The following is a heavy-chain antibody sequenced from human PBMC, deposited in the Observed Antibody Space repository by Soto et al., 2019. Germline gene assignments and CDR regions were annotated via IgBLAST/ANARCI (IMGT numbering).Heavy chain of an antibody. CDR1: GFTFSSYS. CDR2: ISSSSSYI. V-gene: IGHV3-21*01. CDR3: ARDPRFLAAAGSGTLDY. D-gene: IGHD6-13*01. J-gene: IGHJ4*02. Sequence: EVQLVESGGGLVKPGGSLRLSCAASGFTFSSYSMNWVRQAPGKGLEWVSSISSSSSYIYYADSVKGRFTISRDNAKNSLYLQMNSLRAEDTAVYYCARDPRFLAAAGSGTLDYWGQGTLVTVSS.